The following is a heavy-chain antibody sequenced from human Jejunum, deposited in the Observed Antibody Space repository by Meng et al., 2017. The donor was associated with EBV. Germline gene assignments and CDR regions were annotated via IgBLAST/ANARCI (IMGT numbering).Heavy chain of an antibody. CDR1: GDTFTRYY. CDR3: AGGMTIRQNWFDP. V-gene: IGHV1-46*01. Sequence: VQLVEAGGGGKKPGAAVKVSCKVSGDTFTRYYMHWVRQAPGQGLEWMGIINPTGDSTTYAEKFQGRLTMTRDTSTTTAYMELSSLRSEDTAVYYCAGGMTIRQNWFDPWGQGTLVTVSS. CDR2: INPTGDST. J-gene: IGHJ5*02. D-gene: IGHD5-24*01.